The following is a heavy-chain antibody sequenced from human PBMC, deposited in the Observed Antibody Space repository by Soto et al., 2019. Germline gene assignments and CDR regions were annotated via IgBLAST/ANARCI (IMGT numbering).Heavy chain of an antibody. D-gene: IGHD6-13*01. J-gene: IGHJ5*01. CDR3: AKEGSAYSSTWYDC. CDR2: ISHDGRAQ. V-gene: IGHV3-30*18. Sequence: QVQLVEYGGGVVQPGRSLRLSCAASGFTFSNYGMQWVRQASGKGLEWVAVISHDGRAQHHEDAVKGRFTISRDNSKNILYLQMNSLRAEDSAVYYCAKEGSAYSSTWYDCWGQGTLVTVSS. CDR1: GFTFSNYG.